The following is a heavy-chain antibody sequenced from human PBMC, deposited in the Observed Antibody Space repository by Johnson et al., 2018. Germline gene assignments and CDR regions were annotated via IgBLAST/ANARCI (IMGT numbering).Heavy chain of an antibody. Sequence: QVQLVESGAEVKKSGSSVKVSCKASGGTFSSYAISWVRQAPGQGLEWMGGIIPIFGTANYAQKFQGRVTITADESTSTAYMEVSSLRSEDTAVYYCARDIVVVPAAGYYYYYYGMDVWGQGTTVTVSS. V-gene: IGHV1-69*01. CDR1: GGTFSSYA. CDR3: ARDIVVVPAAGYYYYYYGMDV. J-gene: IGHJ6*02. D-gene: IGHD2-2*01. CDR2: IIPIFGTA.